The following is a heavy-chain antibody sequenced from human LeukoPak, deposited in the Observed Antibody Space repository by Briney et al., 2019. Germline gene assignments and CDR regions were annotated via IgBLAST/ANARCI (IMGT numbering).Heavy chain of an antibody. Sequence: GGSLRLSCAASGFTFSSYSMNWVRQAPGKGLEWVSSISSSSSYIYYADSVKGRFTISRDNAKNSLYLQMNSLRAEDTAVYYCAKETSVAHLYYYYGMDVWGQGTTVTVSS. CDR3: AKETSVAHLYYYYGMDV. J-gene: IGHJ6*02. CDR1: GFTFSSYS. CDR2: ISSSSSYI. D-gene: IGHD6-19*01. V-gene: IGHV3-21*01.